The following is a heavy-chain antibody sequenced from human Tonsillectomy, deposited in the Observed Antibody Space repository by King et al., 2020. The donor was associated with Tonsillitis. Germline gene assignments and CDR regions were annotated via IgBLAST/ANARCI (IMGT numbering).Heavy chain of an antibody. V-gene: IGHV5-10-1*03. J-gene: IGHJ3*02. CDR2: IDPSDSYT. Sequence: VQLVESGAEVKKPGESLRISCKGSGYSFTSYWISWVRQMPGKGLEWMGRIDPSDSYTNYSPSFQGHVTISADKSISTAYLQWSSLKASDTAMYYCARHFYCSGGSCYGAFDIWGQGTMVTVSS. D-gene: IGHD2-15*01. CDR1: GYSFTSYW. CDR3: ARHFYCSGGSCYGAFDI.